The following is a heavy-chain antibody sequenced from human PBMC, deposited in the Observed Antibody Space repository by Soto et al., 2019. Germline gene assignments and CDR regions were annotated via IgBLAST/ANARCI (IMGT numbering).Heavy chain of an antibody. J-gene: IGHJ4*02. V-gene: IGHV3-73*01. CDR3: TRRGDY. Sequence: GGSLRLPCAASGFTFSGSAMHRVRQASGKGLEWVGRIRSKANSYATAYAASVKGRFTISRDDSKNTAYLQMNSLKTEDTAVYYCTRRGDYWGQGTLVTVSS. CDR2: IRSKANSYAT. CDR1: GFTFSGSA.